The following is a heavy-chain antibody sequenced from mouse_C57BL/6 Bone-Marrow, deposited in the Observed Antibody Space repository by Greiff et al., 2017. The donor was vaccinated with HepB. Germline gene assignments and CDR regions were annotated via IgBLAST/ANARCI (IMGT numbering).Heavy chain of an antibody. CDR2: IRNKANGYTT. CDR3: ARYEGTTVVRGFDY. V-gene: IGHV7-3*01. CDR1: GFTFTDYY. J-gene: IGHJ2*01. D-gene: IGHD1-1*01. Sequence: EVKLMESGGGLVQPGGSLSLSCAASGFTFTDYYMSWVRQPPGKALEWLGFIRNKANGYTTAYSASVKGRFTISRDNSQSILYLQRNALRAEDSATYYCARYEGTTVVRGFDYWGQGTTLTVSS.